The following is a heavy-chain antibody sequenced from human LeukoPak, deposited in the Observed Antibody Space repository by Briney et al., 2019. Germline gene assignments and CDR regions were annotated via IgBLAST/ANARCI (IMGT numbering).Heavy chain of an antibody. V-gene: IGHV4-59*08. CDR3: ARTDRTSYYYGMDV. CDR1: GGSISSYY. J-gene: IGHJ6*02. Sequence: SETLSLTCTVSGGSISSYYWSWIRQPPGKGLEWIGDIYYSGSTNYNPSLKSRVTISVDTSKNQFSLKLSSVTAADTAVYYCARTDRTSYYYGMDVWGQGTTVTVSS. CDR2: IYYSGST.